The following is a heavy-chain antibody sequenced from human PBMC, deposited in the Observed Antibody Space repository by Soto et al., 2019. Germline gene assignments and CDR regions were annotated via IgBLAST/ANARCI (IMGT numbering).Heavy chain of an antibody. CDR3: ARGSSSLAHWFDP. D-gene: IGHD6-6*01. V-gene: IGHV1-18*01. CDR1: GDAFASYG. J-gene: IGHJ5*02. Sequence: VASVEVSCKASGDAFASYGISWVRQAPGQGLEWMGWISAYNGNTNYAQKLQGRVTMTTDTSTSTAYMELRSLRSDDTAVYYCARGSSSLAHWFDPWGQGTLVTVSS. CDR2: ISAYNGNT.